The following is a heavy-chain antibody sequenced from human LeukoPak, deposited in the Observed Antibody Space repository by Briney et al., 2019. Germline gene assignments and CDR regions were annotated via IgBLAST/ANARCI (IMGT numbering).Heavy chain of an antibody. CDR3: ARGHSEEIDILTGYYFDY. CDR1: GGSFSGYY. CDR2: INHSGST. Sequence: SSETLSLTCAVYGGSFSGYYWSWIRQPPGKGLEWIGEINHSGSTNYNPSLKSRVTISVDTSKNQFSLKLRSVTAADTAVYYCARGHSEEIDILTGYYFDYWGQGTLVTVSS. D-gene: IGHD3-9*01. J-gene: IGHJ4*02. V-gene: IGHV4-34*01.